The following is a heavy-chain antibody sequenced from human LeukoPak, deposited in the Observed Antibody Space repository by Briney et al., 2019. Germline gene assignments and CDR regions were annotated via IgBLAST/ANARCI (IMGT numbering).Heavy chain of an antibody. CDR2: ISYDGSNK. J-gene: IGHJ5*02. V-gene: IGHV3-30*03. CDR1: GFTFSSYG. D-gene: IGHD3-3*02. Sequence: GRSLRLSCAASGFTFSSYGMHWVRQAPGKGLEWVAVISYDGSNKYYADSVKGRFTISRDNSTNTLYLQMNSLRAEDTAVYYCASKSGTHFAWGQGTLVTVSS. CDR3: ASKSGTHFA.